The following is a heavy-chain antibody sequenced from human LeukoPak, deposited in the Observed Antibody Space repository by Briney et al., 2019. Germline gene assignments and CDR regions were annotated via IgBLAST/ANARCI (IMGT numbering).Heavy chain of an antibody. J-gene: IGHJ4*02. V-gene: IGHV3-66*01. Sequence: GSLRLSCAASGFNVSNNYMSWVRQAPGKGLEWVSVIYIGGSTYYADSVKGRFTISRDNSKNTLYLQMNSLRGEDTAVYYCVRENQRLGGGPDLQYFDFWGQGTLVAVSS. CDR1: GFNVSNNY. CDR2: IYIGGST. CDR3: VRENQRLGGGPDLQYFDF. D-gene: IGHD3-16*01.